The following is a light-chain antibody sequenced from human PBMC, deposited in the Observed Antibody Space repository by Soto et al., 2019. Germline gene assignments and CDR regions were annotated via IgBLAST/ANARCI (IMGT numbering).Light chain of an antibody. V-gene: IGKV1-5*01. J-gene: IGKJ2*01. CDR2: DAS. CDR3: QQYISRMYT. CDR1: QSISTW. Sequence: DIQMTQSPSTLSASVGDRVTITCRASQSISTWLAWYQQKPGKAPNLLISDASSLESGVPPRFSGSGSGTEFTLTISSLHPDDFATYYCQQYISRMYTFGQGTKLEIK.